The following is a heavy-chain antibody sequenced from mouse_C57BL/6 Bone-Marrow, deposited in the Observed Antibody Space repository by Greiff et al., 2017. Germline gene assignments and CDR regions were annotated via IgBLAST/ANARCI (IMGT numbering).Heavy chain of an antibody. Sequence: VKLMESGAELARPGASVKLSCKASGYTFTSYGISWVKQRTGQGLEWIGEIYPRSGNTYYNEKLKGKATLTADKSSSTAYMELRSLTSEDAAVYFCARGYFWFAYWGQGTLVTVSA. D-gene: IGHD2-14*01. CDR3: ARGYFWFAY. V-gene: IGHV1-81*01. CDR1: GYTFTSYG. J-gene: IGHJ3*01. CDR2: IYPRSGNT.